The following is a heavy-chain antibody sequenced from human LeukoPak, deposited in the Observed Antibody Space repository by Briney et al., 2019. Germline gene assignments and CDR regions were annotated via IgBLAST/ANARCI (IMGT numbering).Heavy chain of an antibody. Sequence: GGSLRLSCAASGFTFSSYGMHWVRQAPGKGLEWVAFIRYDGSNKYYADSVKGRFTISRDNSKNTLYLQMNSLRAEDTAVYYCAKDNYDILTGYIYYYYYMDVWGKGTTVTVSS. CDR1: GFTFSSYG. J-gene: IGHJ6*03. D-gene: IGHD3-9*01. CDR3: AKDNYDILTGYIYYYYYMDV. CDR2: IRYDGSNK. V-gene: IGHV3-30*02.